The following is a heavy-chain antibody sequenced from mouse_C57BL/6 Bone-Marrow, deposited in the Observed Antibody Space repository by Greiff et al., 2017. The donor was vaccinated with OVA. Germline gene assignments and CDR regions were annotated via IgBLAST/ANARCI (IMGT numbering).Heavy chain of an antibody. CDR3: AREGGFPYYYAMDY. CDR1: GYTFTSYW. CDR2: IDPSDSYT. V-gene: IGHV1-50*01. Sequence: QVQLKQPGAELVKPGASVKLSCKASGYTFTSYWMQWVKQRPGQGLEWIGEIDPSDSYTNYNQKFKGKATLTVDTSSSTAYMQLSSLTSEDSAVYYCAREGGFPYYYAMDYWGQGTSVTVSS. J-gene: IGHJ4*01.